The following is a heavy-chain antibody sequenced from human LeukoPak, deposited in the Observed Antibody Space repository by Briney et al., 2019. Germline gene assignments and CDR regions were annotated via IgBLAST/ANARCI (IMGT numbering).Heavy chain of an antibody. CDR1: GFKFDDYG. CDR3: AKALGGYDFDY. V-gene: IGHV3-23*01. Sequence: GGSLRLSCAASGFKFDDYGMSWVRQAPGKGLEWVSSLSGSGGSTYYADSVKGRFTISRDNSKSTLFLHMNSLRAEDTAVYYCAKALGGYDFDYWGQGTLVTVSS. J-gene: IGHJ4*02. D-gene: IGHD3-16*01. CDR2: LSGSGGST.